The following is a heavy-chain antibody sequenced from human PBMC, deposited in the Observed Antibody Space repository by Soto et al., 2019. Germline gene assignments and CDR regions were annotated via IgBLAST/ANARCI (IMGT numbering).Heavy chain of an antibody. D-gene: IGHD3-22*01. J-gene: IGHJ4*02. CDR1: GGTFSSYA. Sequence: SVKVSCKASGGTFSSYAISWVRQAPGQGLEWMGGIIPIFGTANYAQKFQGRVTITADESTSTAYMELSSLRSEDTAVYYCARDAHYDSSGYYPPYFDYWGQGTLVTVSS. CDR3: ARDAHYDSSGYYPPYFDY. CDR2: IIPIFGTA. V-gene: IGHV1-69*13.